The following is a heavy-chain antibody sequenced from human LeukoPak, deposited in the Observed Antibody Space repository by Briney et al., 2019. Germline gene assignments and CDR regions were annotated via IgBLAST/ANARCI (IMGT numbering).Heavy chain of an antibody. CDR3: ARSSYCSSTSCLDS. V-gene: IGHV3-53*01. D-gene: IGHD2-2*01. CDR2: IYRSGST. J-gene: IGHJ4*02. CDR1: GFSVSSNC. Sequence: GGSLRLSCAASGFSVSSNCMSWVRQAPGKGLELVSIIYRSGSTYYADSVKGRFTISRDNSKNTLYLQMSSLRAEDTAVYYCARSSYCSSTSCLDSWGQGTLVTVSS.